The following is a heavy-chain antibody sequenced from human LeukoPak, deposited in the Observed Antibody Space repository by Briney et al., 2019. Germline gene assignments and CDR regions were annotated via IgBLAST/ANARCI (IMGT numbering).Heavy chain of an antibody. D-gene: IGHD3-9*01. CDR1: GFTFSSYG. Sequence: PGGSLRLSCAASGFTFSSYGMHWVRQAPGKGLEWVAFIRYDGSNKYYADSVKGRFTISRGNSKNTLYLQMNSLRAEDTAVYYCAKVDYDILTGTFWGQGTLVTVSS. J-gene: IGHJ4*02. CDR3: AKVDYDILTGTF. CDR2: IRYDGSNK. V-gene: IGHV3-30*02.